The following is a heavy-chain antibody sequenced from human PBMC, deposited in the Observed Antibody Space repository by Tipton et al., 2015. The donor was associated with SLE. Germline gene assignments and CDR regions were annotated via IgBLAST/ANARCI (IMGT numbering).Heavy chain of an antibody. D-gene: IGHD3-16*01. CDR1: GFTFSSYA. CDR2: LTGSGDNK. V-gene: IGHV3-23*01. J-gene: IGHJ4*02. Sequence: GSLRLSCAASGFTFSSYAMSWVRQAPGKGLEWVSSLTGSGDNKYYSASAKGRFIISRDNSKKTVYLQMNSLRVEDTATYYCVKVAYDYIWGTSVSDYFDYWGQGTLVTVSS. CDR3: VKVAYDYIWGTSVSDYFDY.